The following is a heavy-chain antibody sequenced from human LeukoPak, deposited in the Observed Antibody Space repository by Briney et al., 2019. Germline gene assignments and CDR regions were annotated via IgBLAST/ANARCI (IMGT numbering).Heavy chain of an antibody. CDR3: CDLGATGDY. CDR2: IKNKANSYFT. V-gene: IGHV3-72*01. D-gene: IGHD1-26*01. J-gene: IGHJ4*02. Sequence: GGSLRLSCTASGFTFCDLYVHCVRQAPGKGPEWVARIKNKANSYFTEYGASVKGKFTISRDDSKNSLYLQINGLQTDDTSIYYSCDLGATGDYWGQGTLVTVSS. CDR1: GFTFCDLY.